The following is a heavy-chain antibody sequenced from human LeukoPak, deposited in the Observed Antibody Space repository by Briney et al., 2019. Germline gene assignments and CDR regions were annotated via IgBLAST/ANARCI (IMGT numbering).Heavy chain of an antibody. Sequence: PGGSLRLSCAASGFTFSSYAMSWVRQAPGKGLEWVSAISGSGGSTYYADSVKGRFTISRDNSKNTLYLQMNSLRAEDTAVYYCAKHYYYDSSGFLSHFDYWGQGTLVTVSS. CDR2: ISGSGGST. CDR1: GFTFSSYA. D-gene: IGHD3-22*01. CDR3: AKHYYYDSSGFLSHFDY. J-gene: IGHJ4*02. V-gene: IGHV3-23*01.